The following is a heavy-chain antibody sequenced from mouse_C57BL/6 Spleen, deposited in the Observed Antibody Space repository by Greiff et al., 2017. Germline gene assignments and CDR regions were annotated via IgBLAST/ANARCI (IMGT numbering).Heavy chain of an antibody. D-gene: IGHD1-1*02. V-gene: IGHV14-3*01. CDR1: GFNINNTY. Sequence: VQLQQSVAELVRPGASVKLSCTASGFNINNTYMHWVKQRPGQGLEWIGRIDPANGNTKYDPKFPGKAPITAYTSSNTAYLQLSSLTSEDTALYYCASAYGSHGWYFDVWGTGTTVTVSS. CDR3: ASAYGSHGWYFDV. J-gene: IGHJ1*03. CDR2: IDPANGNT.